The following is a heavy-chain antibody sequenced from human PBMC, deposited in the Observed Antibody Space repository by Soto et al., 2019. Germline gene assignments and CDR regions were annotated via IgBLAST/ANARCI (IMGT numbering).Heavy chain of an antibody. CDR3: ARDLVQLERGGFYYYYYGMDV. J-gene: IGHJ6*02. CDR1: GFTFSSYA. CDR2: ISYDGSNK. Sequence: QVQLVESGGGVVQPGRSLRLSCAASGFTFSSYAMHWVRQAPGKGLEWVAVISYDGSNKYYADSVKGRFTISRDNSKNTLYLQMNSLRAEDTAVYYCARDLVQLERGGFYYYYYGMDVWGQGTTVTVSS. D-gene: IGHD1-1*01. V-gene: IGHV3-30-3*01.